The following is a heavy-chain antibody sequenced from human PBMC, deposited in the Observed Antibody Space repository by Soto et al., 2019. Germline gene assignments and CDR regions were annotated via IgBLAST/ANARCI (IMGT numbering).Heavy chain of an antibody. D-gene: IGHD7-27*01. V-gene: IGHV3-23*01. Sequence: GGSLRLSCAASGLTFSSYAMSWVRQAPGKGLEWVSAISGSGGSTYYADSVKGRFTISRDNSKNTLYLQMNSLRAEDTAVYYCAKAGSRTFDYYYYGMDVWGQGTTVTVSS. J-gene: IGHJ6*02. CDR3: AKAGSRTFDYYYYGMDV. CDR1: GLTFSSYA. CDR2: ISGSGGST.